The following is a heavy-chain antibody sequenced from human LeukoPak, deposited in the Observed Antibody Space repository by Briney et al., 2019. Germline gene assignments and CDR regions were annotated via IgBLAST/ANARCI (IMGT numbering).Heavy chain of an antibody. Sequence: GGSLRLSCAASGFTFSSYGMHWVRQAPGKGLEWVAFIRYDGSNKYYADSVKGRFTISRDNSKNTLYLQMNSLRAEDTAVYYCAIGTYYDFWSGYYTARHFDYWGQGTLVTVSS. CDR1: GFTFSSYG. V-gene: IGHV3-30*02. CDR2: IRYDGSNK. D-gene: IGHD3-3*01. CDR3: AIGTYYDFWSGYYTARHFDY. J-gene: IGHJ4*02.